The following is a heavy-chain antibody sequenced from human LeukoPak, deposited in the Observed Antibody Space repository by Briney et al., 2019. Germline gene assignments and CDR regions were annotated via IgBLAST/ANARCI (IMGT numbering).Heavy chain of an antibody. CDR2: INPNSGGT. V-gene: IGHV1-2*02. CDR1: GYTFTGYY. D-gene: IGHD6-13*01. J-gene: IGHJ4*02. Sequence: GASVKVSCKASGYTFTGYYMHWVRQAPGQGLEWMGWINPNSGGTNYAQKFQGRVTMTRDTSISTAYMELSSLRSEDTAVYYCARKGGIAAADLERWGQGTLVTVSS. CDR3: ARKGGIAAADLER.